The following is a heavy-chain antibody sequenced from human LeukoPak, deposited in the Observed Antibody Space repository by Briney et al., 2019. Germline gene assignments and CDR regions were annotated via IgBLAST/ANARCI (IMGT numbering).Heavy chain of an antibody. J-gene: IGHJ6*03. CDR1: GESINPYY. CDR3: ARSVLDYMDV. D-gene: IGHD5/OR15-5a*01. Sequence: KPSETLSLTCTVSGESINPYYWNWIRQSAGKGLEWIGHIYKSGTTNFNPSLTSRVTMSLDTSRNQFSLKLRSVTAADTAVYFCARSVLDYMDVWGGTTFTVSS. CDR2: IYKSGTT. V-gene: IGHV4-4*07.